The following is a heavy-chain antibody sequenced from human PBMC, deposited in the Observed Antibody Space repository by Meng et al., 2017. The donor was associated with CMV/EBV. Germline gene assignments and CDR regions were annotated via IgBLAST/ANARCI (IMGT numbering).Heavy chain of an antibody. CDR3: ARELRDDYTWGFFDY. Sequence: GESLKISCAASGFTVSGNYMSRVRQAPGKGLEWVSVVFGGASTYYADSVKGRFTISRDNSKNMLYLQMNSLRAEDTAVYYCARELRDDYTWGFFDYWGQGTLVTVSS. J-gene: IGHJ4*02. D-gene: IGHD5-24*01. V-gene: IGHV3-66*02. CDR2: VFGGAST. CDR1: GFTVSGNY.